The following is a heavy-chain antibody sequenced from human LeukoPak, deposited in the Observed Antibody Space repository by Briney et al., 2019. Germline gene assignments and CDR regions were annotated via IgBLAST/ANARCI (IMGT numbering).Heavy chain of an antibody. CDR3: AIGSYCRDGSCYPVFDY. D-gene: IGHD2-15*01. V-gene: IGHV3-53*01. Sequence: GGSLRLSCGVSGFTVKNNYMNWVRQAPGKGLEWVSGIYGDGSTYYADSVKGRFTISRDSSKNTLYLQMNSLRAEDTAVYYCAIGSYCRDGSCYPVFDYWGRGTLVTVSS. J-gene: IGHJ4*02. CDR2: IYGDGST. CDR1: GFTVKNNY.